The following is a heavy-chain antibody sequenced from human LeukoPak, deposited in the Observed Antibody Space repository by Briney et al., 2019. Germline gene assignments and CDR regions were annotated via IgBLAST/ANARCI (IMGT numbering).Heavy chain of an antibody. CDR1: GYTFTGYY. CDR3: ARERSSGWYTRLNWFDP. D-gene: IGHD6-19*01. CDR2: INPNSGGT. J-gene: IGHJ5*02. V-gene: IGHV1-2*02. Sequence: GASVKVSCKASGYTFTGYYMHWVRQAPGQGLEWMGWINPNSGGTNYAQKFQGRVTMTRDTSISTAYMELSRLRSDDTAVYYCARERSSGWYTRLNWFDPWGQGTLVTVSS.